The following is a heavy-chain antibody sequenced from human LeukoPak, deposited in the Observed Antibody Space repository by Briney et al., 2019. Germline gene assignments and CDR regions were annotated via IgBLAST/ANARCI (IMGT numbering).Heavy chain of an antibody. D-gene: IGHD3-9*01. CDR2: IGTAGDT. CDR3: ARGPHILTGYHHFDD. Sequence: PGGSVRLSCAASGFTFSSYDMHWVRQVIGKGLEWVSTIGTAGDTYYPGSVKGRFTISRENAKNSLYLQMNSLRAGDTAVYYCARGPHILTGYHHFDDWGQGTLVTVSS. J-gene: IGHJ4*02. CDR1: GFTFSSYD. V-gene: IGHV3-13*04.